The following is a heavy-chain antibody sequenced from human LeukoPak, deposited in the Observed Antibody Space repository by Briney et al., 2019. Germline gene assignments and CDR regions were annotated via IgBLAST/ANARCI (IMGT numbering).Heavy chain of an antibody. CDR1: GFTVSSNY. J-gene: IGHJ5*02. V-gene: IGHV3-23*01. Sequence: GGSLRLSCAASGFTVSSNYMSWARQAPGRGLEWVSTIRGSGGSTYYADSVKGRFTISRDNSKNTLYLQMNSLRAEDTAVYYCAKDTVTVGLLWFDPWGQGTLVTVSS. CDR2: IRGSGGST. CDR3: AKDTVTVGLLWFDP. D-gene: IGHD4-17*01.